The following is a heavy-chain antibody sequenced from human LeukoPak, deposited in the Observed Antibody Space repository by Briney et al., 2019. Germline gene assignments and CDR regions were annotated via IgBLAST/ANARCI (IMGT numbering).Heavy chain of an antibody. CDR2: IYSGGST. CDR1: GFTVSSNY. CDR3: VREDTPATANY. D-gene: IGHD2-21*02. V-gene: IGHV3-53*01. Sequence: GGSLRLSCAASGFTVSSNYMSWVRQAPGKGLEWVSVIYSGGSTYYADSVRGRFTISRDNSKDTLFLQMHSLRPGDTAVYYCVREDTPATANYWGQGTLVTISS. J-gene: IGHJ4*02.